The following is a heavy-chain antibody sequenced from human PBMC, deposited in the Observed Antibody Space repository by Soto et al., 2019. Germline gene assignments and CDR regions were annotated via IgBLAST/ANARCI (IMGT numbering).Heavy chain of an antibody. CDR2: VYYNGSP. D-gene: IGHD1-7*01. CDR3: ARLGNFIEYYFDY. J-gene: IGHJ4*02. CDR1: RGSIQSSTYY. Sequence: PSETLSLTCTVSRGSIQSSTYYWGWIRQPPGKGMEWIGTVYYNGSPYFNPSLQSRVTLSGDTSKNQFSLKLTSVTAADTAVYYCARLGNFIEYYFDYWGQGTLVTVSS. V-gene: IGHV4-39*01.